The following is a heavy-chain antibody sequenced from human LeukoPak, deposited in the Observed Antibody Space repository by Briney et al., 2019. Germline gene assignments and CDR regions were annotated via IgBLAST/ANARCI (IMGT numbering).Heavy chain of an antibody. CDR2: ISINGSNI. V-gene: IGHV3-11*01. Sequence: GGSLRLSCAASGFTFSDYYMSWVRQAPGKGREGVSYISINGSNIDYADSVKGRFTISRDNAKNSLYLQMNSLRAEDTAVYYCARGTVDIVVVPAAMLGMDVWGQGTTVTVSS. CDR3: ARGTVDIVVVPAAMLGMDV. D-gene: IGHD2-2*01. CDR1: GFTFSDYY. J-gene: IGHJ6*02.